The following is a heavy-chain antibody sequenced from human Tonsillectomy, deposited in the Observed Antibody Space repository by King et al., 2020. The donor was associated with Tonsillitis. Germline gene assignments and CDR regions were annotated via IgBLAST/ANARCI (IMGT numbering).Heavy chain of an antibody. CDR3: ASRLLSFGELDY. V-gene: IGHV4-34*01. CDR1: GGSFSDYY. CDR2: INHSGST. D-gene: IGHD3-10*01. Sequence: VQLQQWGAGLLKPSETLSLTCAVYGGSFSDYYWSWIRQPPGKGLEWIGEINHSGSTNYNPSLKSRVTISVDTSKNQFSLKLSSVTAADTAVYYCASRLLSFGELDYWGLGTLVTVSS. J-gene: IGHJ4*02.